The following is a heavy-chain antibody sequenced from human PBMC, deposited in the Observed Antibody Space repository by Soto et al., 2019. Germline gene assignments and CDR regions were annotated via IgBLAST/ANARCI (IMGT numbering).Heavy chain of an antibody. CDR3: ARGRYFDWLLSFDY. J-gene: IGHJ4*02. CDR1: GGSFSGYY. D-gene: IGHD3-9*01. V-gene: IGHV4-34*01. Sequence: SETLSLTCAVYGGSFSGYYWSWIRQPPGKGLEWIGEINHSGSTNYNPSLESRVTISVDTSKNQFSLKLSSVTAADTAVYYCARGRYFDWLLSFDYWGQGTLVTVSS. CDR2: INHSGST.